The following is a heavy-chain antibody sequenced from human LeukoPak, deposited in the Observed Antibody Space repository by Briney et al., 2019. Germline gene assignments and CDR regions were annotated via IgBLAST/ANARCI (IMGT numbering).Heavy chain of an antibody. Sequence: ASVKVSCKASGGTFSSYAISWVRQAPGQGLEWMGGIIPIFGTANYAQKFQGRVTITADESTSTAYMELSSLRSEDTAVYYCARGGPSGSYSCFDYWGQGTLVTVSS. CDR3: ARGGPSGSYSCFDY. V-gene: IGHV1-69*01. D-gene: IGHD1-26*01. CDR2: IIPIFGTA. J-gene: IGHJ4*02. CDR1: GGTFSSYA.